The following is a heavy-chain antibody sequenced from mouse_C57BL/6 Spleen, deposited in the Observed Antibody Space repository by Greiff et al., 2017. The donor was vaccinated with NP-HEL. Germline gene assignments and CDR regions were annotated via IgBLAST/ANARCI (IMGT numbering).Heavy chain of an antibody. CDR1: GFTFSNYW. CDR2: IRLKSDNYAT. CDR3: TYGNYRFAY. D-gene: IGHD2-1*01. Sequence: EVKLMESGGGLVQPGGSMKLSCVASGFTFSNYWMNWVRQSPEKGLEWVAQIRLKSDNYATHYAESVKGRFTISRDDSKSSVYLQMNNLRAEDTGIYYCTYGNYRFAYWGQGTLVTVSA. J-gene: IGHJ3*01. V-gene: IGHV6-3*01.